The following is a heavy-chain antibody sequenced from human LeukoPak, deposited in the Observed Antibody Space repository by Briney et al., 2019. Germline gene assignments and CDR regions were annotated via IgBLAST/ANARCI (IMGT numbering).Heavy chain of an antibody. Sequence: PGGSLRLSCVASGFIFTSSWMSWARQAPGKGLEWVSVIYSGGSTYYADSVKGRFTISRDNSKNTLYLQMNSLRAEDTAVYYCARDGSPGDYYYYGMDVWGQGTTVTVSS. D-gene: IGHD3-10*01. CDR2: IYSGGST. CDR1: GFIFTSSW. J-gene: IGHJ6*02. CDR3: ARDGSPGDYYYYGMDV. V-gene: IGHV3-66*01.